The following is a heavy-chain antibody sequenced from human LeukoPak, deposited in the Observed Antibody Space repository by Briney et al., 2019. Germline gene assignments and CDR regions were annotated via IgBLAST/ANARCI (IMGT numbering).Heavy chain of an antibody. CDR1: GFTFSSYG. CDR3: ARDPYGPAAMYP. V-gene: IGHV3-33*05. J-gene: IGHJ5*02. CDR2: ISYDGSNK. D-gene: IGHD2-2*01. Sequence: SGGSLRLSCAASGFTFSSYGMHWVRQAPGKGLERVAVISYDGSNKYYADSVKGRFTISRDNAKNTLYLQMNSLRAEDTAVYYCARDPYGPAAMYPWGQGTLVTVSS.